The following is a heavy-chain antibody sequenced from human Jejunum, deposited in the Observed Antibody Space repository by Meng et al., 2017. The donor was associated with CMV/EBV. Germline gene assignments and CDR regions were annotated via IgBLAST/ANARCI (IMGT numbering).Heavy chain of an antibody. CDR2: LWYDGSRK. CDR3: ALSQITSGSSYNALEY. D-gene: IGHD3-10*01. V-gene: IGHV3-33*01. J-gene: IGHJ4*02. CDR1: GFPLNSYG. Sequence: SGFPLNSYGIHWFRQFPGTGLEWVAVLWYDGSRKYFADSVQGRFSISRDDSKNTVYLQMNSLRAEDTAVYYCALSQITSGSSYNALEYWGQGTLVTVSS.